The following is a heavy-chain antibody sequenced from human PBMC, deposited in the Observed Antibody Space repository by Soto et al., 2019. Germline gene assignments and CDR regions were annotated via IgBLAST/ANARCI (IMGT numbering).Heavy chain of an antibody. CDR2: INPSGCST. CDR1: GYTFTSYY. Sequence: ASVKVSCKASGYTFTSYYMHWVRQAPGQGLEWMGIINPSGCSTSYAQKFQGRVTMTRDTSTSTVYMEVSSLRSEDTAVYYCARGGYSSSPRPYYFDYWGQGTLVTVSS. CDR3: ARGGYSSSPRPYYFDY. D-gene: IGHD6-6*01. V-gene: IGHV1-46*03. J-gene: IGHJ4*02.